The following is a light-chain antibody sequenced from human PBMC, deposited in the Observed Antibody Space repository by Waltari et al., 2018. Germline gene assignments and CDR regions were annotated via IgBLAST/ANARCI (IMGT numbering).Light chain of an antibody. V-gene: IGLV1-40*01. J-gene: IGLJ2*01. CDR1: SSDIRAGYD. CDR2: GNS. CDR3: QSYDSSLSLI. Sequence: QSVLTQPPSVSGAQGQRVTISCPGSSSDIRAGYDVHWYQQLPGTAPKLLIYGNSHRPSGVPDRFSASKSGPSASLDIAGLQAEDEADYYCQSYDSSLSLIFGGGTRLTVL.